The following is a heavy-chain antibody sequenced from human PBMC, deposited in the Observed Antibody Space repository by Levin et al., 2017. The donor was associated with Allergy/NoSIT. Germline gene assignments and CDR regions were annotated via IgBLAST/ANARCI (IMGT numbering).Heavy chain of an antibody. V-gene: IGHV3-53*01. CDR3: ASGEGPLSYYYMDV. Sequence: GGSLRLSCLVSGFTVSRNYMSWVRQAPGKGLEWVSVIYGSGNRFYADSVEGRFIISRDDSKNTVYLQMSSLRVEDTAKYYCASGEGPLSYYYMDVWGKGTTVTVSS. J-gene: IGHJ6*03. CDR2: IYGSGNR. CDR1: GFTVSRNY.